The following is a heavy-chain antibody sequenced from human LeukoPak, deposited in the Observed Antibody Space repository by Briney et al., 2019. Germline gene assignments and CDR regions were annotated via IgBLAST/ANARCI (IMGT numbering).Heavy chain of an antibody. Sequence: QTGGSLRLSCAASGFTFSNYAMSWVRQAPGKGLEWVSAISGGGGSTYYADAVKGRFTISRDNSKNTMYLQMNSLRVEDTAVYYCAKDLRFWSGWYSNDYWGQGTLVTVSS. V-gene: IGHV3-23*01. CDR2: ISGGGGST. D-gene: IGHD6-19*01. CDR1: GFTFSNYA. J-gene: IGHJ4*02. CDR3: AKDLRFWSGWYSNDY.